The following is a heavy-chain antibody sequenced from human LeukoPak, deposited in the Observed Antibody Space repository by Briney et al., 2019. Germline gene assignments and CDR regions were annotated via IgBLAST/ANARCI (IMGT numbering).Heavy chain of an antibody. CDR3: ARDGGADASGFNV. V-gene: IGHV1-69*04. J-gene: IGHJ3*01. CDR2: TIPMIKKT. CDR1: GGNFKSFV. Sequence: GSSVKVSCKASGGNFKSFVFSWVRQAPGQGPEWMGRTIPMIKKTNSAQKFRGRVAISADMSTTTVYMELSSLTSEDTAIYYCARDGGADASGFNVWGQGTLVIVSS. D-gene: IGHD3-16*01.